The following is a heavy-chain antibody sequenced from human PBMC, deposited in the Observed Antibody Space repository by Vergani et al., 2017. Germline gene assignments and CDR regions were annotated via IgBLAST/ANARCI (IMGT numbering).Heavy chain of an antibody. Sequence: QVQLQESGPGLVKSSETLSLTCSVSFDSIRNLYCNWIRQPPGKGLEWIGSIHYSENTNYNPSLKTRVTISVDTSKNQFSLTLTSVTAADTAVYYCARVNCSSTSCYPHFDYWGQGTLVTVSS. CDR2: IHYSENT. J-gene: IGHJ4*02. CDR3: ARVNCSSTSCYPHFDY. CDR1: FDSIRNLY. D-gene: IGHD2-2*01. V-gene: IGHV4-59*11.